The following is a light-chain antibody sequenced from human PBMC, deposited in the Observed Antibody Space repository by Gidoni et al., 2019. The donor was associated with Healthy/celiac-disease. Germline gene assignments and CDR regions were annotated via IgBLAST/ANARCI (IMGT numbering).Light chain of an antibody. V-gene: IGKV2-28*01. CDR3: MQVLQTPSIT. Sequence: DIVMTQSPLSLPVTPGEPASISCRSSQSLLHSNGYNYLDWYLQKPGQSPQLLIYLGSHRASGVPDRFSGSGSGTDFTLQISRVEAEDVGVYYCMQVLQTPSITVGHGTRLEIK. CDR1: QSLLHSNGYNY. J-gene: IGKJ5*01. CDR2: LGS.